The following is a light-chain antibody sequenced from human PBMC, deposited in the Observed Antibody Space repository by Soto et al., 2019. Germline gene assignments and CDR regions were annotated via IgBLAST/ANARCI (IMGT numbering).Light chain of an antibody. CDR3: CSYAGSSTYV. J-gene: IGLJ1*01. V-gene: IGLV2-23*01. Sequence: LTQPASVSGSPGQSITISCAGTSSDVGSYNLVSWYQQHPGKAPKLMIYEGSKRPSGVSNRFSGSKSGNTASLTISGLQAEDEADYYCCSYAGSSTYVFGTGTKVTVL. CDR1: SSDVGSYNL. CDR2: EGS.